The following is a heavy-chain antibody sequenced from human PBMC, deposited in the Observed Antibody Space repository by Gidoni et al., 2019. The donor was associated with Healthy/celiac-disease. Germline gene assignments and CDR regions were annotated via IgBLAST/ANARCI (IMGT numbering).Heavy chain of an antibody. CDR1: GFPFGSYA. CDR3: AKDPRLWVGSGWYFDL. Sequence: EVQLLESGGGLVQPGGSLRLSCAASGFPFGSYAMSWVRQAPGKGLGGVSAMSWSGGSTDYADSVKGRFTISRDNSKNTLYLQMNSLRAEDTAVYYCAKDPRLWVGSGWYFDLWGRGTLVTVSS. D-gene: IGHD6-19*01. V-gene: IGHV3-23*01. J-gene: IGHJ2*01. CDR2: MSWSGGST.